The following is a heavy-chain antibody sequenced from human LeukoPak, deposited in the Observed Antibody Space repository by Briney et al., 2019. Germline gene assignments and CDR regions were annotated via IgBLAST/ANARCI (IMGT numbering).Heavy chain of an antibody. V-gene: IGHV3-11*01. CDR2: ISSSSNNK. CDR3: ARAAGWFDP. J-gene: IGHJ5*02. Sequence: GGSLRLSCAASGFTFSDYYMTWIRQAPGKGLEWVSYISSSSNNKHYANSVRGRFTISRDNAKNSVYLQMNSLRAEDTAIYYCARAAGWFDPWGQGTLVTVSP. CDR1: GFTFSDYY.